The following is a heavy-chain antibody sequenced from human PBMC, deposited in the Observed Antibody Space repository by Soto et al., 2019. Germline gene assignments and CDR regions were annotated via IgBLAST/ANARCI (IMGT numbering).Heavy chain of an antibody. V-gene: IGHV3-23*01. D-gene: IGHD3-3*01. CDR1: GFSFSSSA. J-gene: IGHJ4*02. CDR2: ISGSGGAT. CDR3: AKATLRVVHPLVFDH. Sequence: GGSLRLSCEASGFSFSSSAMNWVRQAPGKGLEWISVISGSGGATYFADSVKGRFTISRDNSKNTLYLQMNSLRAEDTAVYYCAKATLRVVHPLVFDHWGQGSLVTISS.